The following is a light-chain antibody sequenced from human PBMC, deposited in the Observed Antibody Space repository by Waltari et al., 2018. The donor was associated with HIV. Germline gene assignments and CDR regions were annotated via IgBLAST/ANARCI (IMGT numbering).Light chain of an antibody. CDR3: QSYDSSLSGSV. CDR2: GNS. CDR1: SPNIGAVYD. Sequence: QSVLTQPPSVSGAPGQRVTISCTGSSPNIGAVYDVHWYQQLPGTAPKLLMYGNSNRPSGVPDRFSGSKSGTSASLAITGLQAEDEADYYCQSYDSSLSGSVFGGGTKLTVL. V-gene: IGLV1-40*01. J-gene: IGLJ2*01.